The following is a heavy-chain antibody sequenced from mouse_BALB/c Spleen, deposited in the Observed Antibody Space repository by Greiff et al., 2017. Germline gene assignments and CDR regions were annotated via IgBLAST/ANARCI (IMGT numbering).Heavy chain of an antibody. V-gene: IGHV5-9-4*01. CDR3: ARHYYGRTLYWYFDV. CDR1: GFTFSSYA. CDR2: ISSGGSYT. Sequence: EVQGVESGGGLVKPGGSLKLSCAASGFTFSSYAMSWVRQSPEKRLEWVAEISSGGSYTYYPDTVTGRFTISRDNAKNTLYLEMSSLRSEDTAMYYCARHYYGRTLYWYFDVWGAGTTVTVSS. J-gene: IGHJ1*01. D-gene: IGHD1-1*01.